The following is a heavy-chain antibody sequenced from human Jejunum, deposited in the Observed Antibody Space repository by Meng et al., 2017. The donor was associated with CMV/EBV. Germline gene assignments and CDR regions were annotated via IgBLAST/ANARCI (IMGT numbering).Heavy chain of an antibody. CDR2: IYYTGTT. Sequence: QLRRQQTGQGLVNLSATLSLKCTAPGGPISSSYSSWIRPPPGKGLEWIGYIYYTGTTNYNPSLKSRVTISLDTSKNQFSLKLASMTAADTAVYYCARGAGWYAFWGQGTLVTVSS. V-gene: IGHV4-59*01. CDR3: ARGAGWYAF. CDR1: GGPISSSY. J-gene: IGHJ5*01.